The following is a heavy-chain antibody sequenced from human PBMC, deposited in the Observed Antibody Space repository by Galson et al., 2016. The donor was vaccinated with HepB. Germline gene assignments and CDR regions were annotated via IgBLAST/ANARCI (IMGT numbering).Heavy chain of an antibody. D-gene: IGHD3-10*01. CDR1: GFTFSASS. CDR2: ISESSATI. V-gene: IGHV3-48*02. Sequence: SLRLSCAASGFTFSASSMSWVRQAPGKGLEWVSYISESSATIYYADAVRGRFTISRDNARESLYLQMNNLSDEDTAVYFCARAPRVRGVIAHFAPWGQGSLVTVSS. J-gene: IGHJ5*02. CDR3: ARAPRVRGVIAHFAP.